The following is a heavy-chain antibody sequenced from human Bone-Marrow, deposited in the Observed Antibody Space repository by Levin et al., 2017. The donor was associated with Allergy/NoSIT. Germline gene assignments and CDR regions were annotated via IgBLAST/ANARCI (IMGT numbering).Heavy chain of an antibody. J-gene: IGHJ5*02. V-gene: IGHV2-26*01. Sequence: SGPTLVKPPETLTLTCTVSGFSLSNARMGVSWIRQPPGKALEWLAHIFSNDEKSYSTSLKSRLTISKDTSKSQVVLTMTNMDPVDTATYYCARTHVLGYCSSTSCYRGGWFDPWGQGTLVTVSS. D-gene: IGHD2-2*02. CDR3: ARTHVLGYCSSTSCYRGGWFDP. CDR1: GFSLSNARMG. CDR2: IFSNDEK.